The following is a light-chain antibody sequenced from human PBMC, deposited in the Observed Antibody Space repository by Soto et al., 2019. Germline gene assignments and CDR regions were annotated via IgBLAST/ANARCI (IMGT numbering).Light chain of an antibody. Sequence: EIVLTQSPVTLSLSPGDRATLSCRASQSVGTSLAWYQQKPGQAPRLVIFDASNRDTGIPARFSGTGSGTDFTLTSSSLEPEDFAVYYCQQRSNWPPLFSFGPGTKVDF. CDR1: QSVGTS. J-gene: IGKJ3*01. CDR3: QQRSNWPPLFS. V-gene: IGKV3-11*01. CDR2: DAS.